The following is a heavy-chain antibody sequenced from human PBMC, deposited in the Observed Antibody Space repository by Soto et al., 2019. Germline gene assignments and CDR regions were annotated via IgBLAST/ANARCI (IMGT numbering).Heavy chain of an antibody. CDR2: IYYSGST. V-gene: IGHV4-59*08. CDR3: ARLGVNYYDSSGYYGGPAFDI. J-gene: IGHJ3*02. CDR1: GGSISSYY. D-gene: IGHD3-22*01. Sequence: SDTLSLTCTVSGGSISSYYWSWIRQPPGKGLEWIGYIYYSGSTNYNPSLKSRFTISVDTSKNQFSLKLSSVTAADTAVYYCARLGVNYYDSSGYYGGPAFDIWGQGTMVS.